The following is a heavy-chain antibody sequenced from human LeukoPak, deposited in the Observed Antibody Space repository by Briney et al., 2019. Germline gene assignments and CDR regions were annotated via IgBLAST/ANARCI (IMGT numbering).Heavy chain of an antibody. V-gene: IGHV3-23*01. J-gene: IGHJ4*02. Sequence: GGSLRLSCAASGFTFGSYAMSWVRQAPGKGLEWVSAISGSGGSTYYADSVKGRFTISRDNSKNTLYLQMNSLRAEDTAVYYCAKDSRSGYCSSTSCYSDYWGQGTLVTVSS. D-gene: IGHD2-2*01. CDR2: ISGSGGST. CDR1: GFTFGSYA. CDR3: AKDSRSGYCSSTSCYSDY.